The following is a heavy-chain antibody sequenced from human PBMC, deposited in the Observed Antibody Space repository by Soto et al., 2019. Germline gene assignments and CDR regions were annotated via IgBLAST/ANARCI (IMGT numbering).Heavy chain of an antibody. CDR3: ARGDYYDTSGPFSDAFDI. CDR1: GFTLDDYA. D-gene: IGHD3-22*01. V-gene: IGHV3-9*01. J-gene: IGHJ3*02. Sequence: SLRLSCAASGFTLDDYAMHCVRQAPGKGLEWVSGISWNSGSIGYADSVKGRFTISRDNAKNSLYLQMKSLRAEDTAVYFCARGDYYDTSGPFSDAFDIWGQGTMVTVS. CDR2: ISWNSGSI.